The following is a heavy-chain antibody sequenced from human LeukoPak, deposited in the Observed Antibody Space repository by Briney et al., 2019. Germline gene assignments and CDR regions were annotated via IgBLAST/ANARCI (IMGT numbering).Heavy chain of an antibody. V-gene: IGHV1-18*01. J-gene: IGHJ6*02. Sequence: ASVKVSCKASGGTFSSYGISWVRQAPGQGLEWMGWISAYNGNTNYAQKLQGRVTMTTDTSTSTAYMELRSLRSDDTAVYYCARDYDFWSGPQGGMDVWGQGTTVTVSS. CDR1: GGTFSSYG. CDR3: ARDYDFWSGPQGGMDV. D-gene: IGHD3-3*01. CDR2: ISAYNGNT.